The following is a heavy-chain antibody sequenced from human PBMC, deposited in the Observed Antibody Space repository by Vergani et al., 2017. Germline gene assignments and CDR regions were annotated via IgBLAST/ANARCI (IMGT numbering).Heavy chain of an antibody. J-gene: IGHJ4*02. CDR3: ARDGYSYANDFDY. CDR2: ILPIFGTA. D-gene: IGHD5-18*01. V-gene: IGHV1-69*01. CDR1: GGTFSSYA. Sequence: QVQLVQSGAEVKKPGSSVTVTCKASGGTFSSYAISWVRQAPGQGLEWRGGILPIFGTANYAQKFLGRVTITADDSTSTAYMELSSLRSEDTAVYYCARDGYSYANDFDYWGQGTMVTVSS.